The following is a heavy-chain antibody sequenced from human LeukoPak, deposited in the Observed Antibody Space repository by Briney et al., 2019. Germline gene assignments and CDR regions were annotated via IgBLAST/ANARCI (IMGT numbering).Heavy chain of an antibody. D-gene: IGHD3-22*01. Sequence: SETLSLTCTVSGGSISSSSYYWGWIRQPPGKGLEWIGSIYHSGSTYYNPSLKSRVTISVDTSKNQFSLKLSSVTAADTAVYYCARDRVYYDSSGYKSSWYWFDPWGQGTLVTVSS. J-gene: IGHJ5*02. CDR1: GGSISSSSYY. CDR2: IYHSGST. CDR3: ARDRVYYDSSGYKSSWYWFDP. V-gene: IGHV4-39*07.